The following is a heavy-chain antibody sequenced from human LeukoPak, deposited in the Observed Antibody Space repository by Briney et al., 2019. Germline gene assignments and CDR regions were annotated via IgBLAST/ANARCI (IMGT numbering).Heavy chain of an antibody. Sequence: GGSLRLSCAASGFTFSSYEMNWARQAPGKGLECVSYISSSDITIYYADSVKGRFTISRDNAKNSLYLQMNSLRAEDTAVYYCARTAHPVRNYFDYWGQGTLVTVSS. D-gene: IGHD2-2*01. V-gene: IGHV3-48*03. CDR1: GFTFSSYE. CDR2: ISSSDITI. CDR3: ARTAHPVRNYFDY. J-gene: IGHJ4*02.